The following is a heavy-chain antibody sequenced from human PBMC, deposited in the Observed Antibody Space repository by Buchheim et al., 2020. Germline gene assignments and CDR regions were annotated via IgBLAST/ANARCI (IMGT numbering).Heavy chain of an antibody. CDR1: GFTFSSYS. D-gene: IGHD6-19*01. CDR2: ISSSSSYI. CDR3: ARDMLPGIAVAGTSITDY. J-gene: IGHJ4*02. Sequence: EVQLVESGGGLVKPGGSLRLSCAASGFTFSSYSMNWVRQAPGKGLEWVSSISSSSSYIYYADSVKGRFTISRDNAKNSLYPQMNSLRAEDTAVYYCARDMLPGIAVAGTSITDYWGQGTL. V-gene: IGHV3-21*01.